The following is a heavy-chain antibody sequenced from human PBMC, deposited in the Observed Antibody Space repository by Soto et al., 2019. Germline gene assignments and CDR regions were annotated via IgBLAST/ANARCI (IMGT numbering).Heavy chain of an antibody. CDR3: ARTYYYDSSGLDAFDI. D-gene: IGHD3-22*01. CDR1: GGSISSSSYY. J-gene: IGHJ3*02. Sequence: PSETLSLICTVSGGSISSSSYYWGWIRQPPGKGLEWIGSIYYSGSTYYNPSLKSRVTISVDTSKNQFSLKLSSVTAADTAVYYCARTYYYDSSGLDAFDIWGQGTMVTVSS. V-gene: IGHV4-39*01. CDR2: IYYSGST.